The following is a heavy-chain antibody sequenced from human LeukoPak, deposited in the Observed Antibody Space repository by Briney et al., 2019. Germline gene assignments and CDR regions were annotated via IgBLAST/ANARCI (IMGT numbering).Heavy chain of an antibody. V-gene: IGHV3-49*04. CDR3: TSTYSSGWYAGSYYFDY. Sequence: GGSLRLSCAASGFTFSSYAMNWVRQAPGKGLEWVGFIRSKAYGGTTEYAASVKGRFTISRDDSKSIAYLQMNSLKTEDTAVYYCTSTYSSGWYAGSYYFDYWGQGTLVTVSS. CDR2: IRSKAYGGTT. D-gene: IGHD6-19*01. J-gene: IGHJ4*02. CDR1: GFTFSSYA.